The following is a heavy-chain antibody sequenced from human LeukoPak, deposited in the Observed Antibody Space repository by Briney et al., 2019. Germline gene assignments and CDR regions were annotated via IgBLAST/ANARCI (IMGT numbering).Heavy chain of an antibody. CDR2: IYYSGTT. CDR1: DGSISSSSYY. CDR3: ASWGGYSYGSPFDY. V-gene: IGHV4-39*01. D-gene: IGHD5-18*01. Sequence: SETLSLTCTVSDGSISSSSYYWGWIRQPPGKGLEWIGSIYYSGTTYYNPSLKSRVTISVDTSKNQFSLKLSSVTAADTAVYYCASWGGYSYGSPFDYWGQGTLVTVPS. J-gene: IGHJ4*02.